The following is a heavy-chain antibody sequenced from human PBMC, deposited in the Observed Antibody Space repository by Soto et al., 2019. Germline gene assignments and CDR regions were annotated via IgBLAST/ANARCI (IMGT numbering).Heavy chain of an antibody. J-gene: IGHJ5*01. V-gene: IGHV4-34*01. CDR2: INHSGST. CDR1: GXSFSGYY. D-gene: IGHD5-12*01. CDR3: ARDRGYSGHDS. Sequence: SETLSLTCAVYGXSFSGYYWTWIRQPPGTGLEWIGEINHSGSTNYNPSLKSRVTISVDTSKNQFSLKLTSVTAADTAVYYCARDRGYSGHDSWGQGTLVTVSS.